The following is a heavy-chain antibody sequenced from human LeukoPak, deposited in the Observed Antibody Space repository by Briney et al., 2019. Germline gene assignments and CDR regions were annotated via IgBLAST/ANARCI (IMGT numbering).Heavy chain of an antibody. CDR1: GFNFGTHW. Sequence: GGSLRLSCTAAGFNFGTHWMSWVRQSPEKRLEFVANIKYDDTVKNYVDSVKGRFTISRDDPSNSVYLQMDSLRPEDTALYYCARDPDSSAFDYWGQGAQVTVST. D-gene: IGHD2-15*01. J-gene: IGHJ4*02. CDR3: ARDPDSSAFDY. V-gene: IGHV3-7*01. CDR2: IKYDDTVK.